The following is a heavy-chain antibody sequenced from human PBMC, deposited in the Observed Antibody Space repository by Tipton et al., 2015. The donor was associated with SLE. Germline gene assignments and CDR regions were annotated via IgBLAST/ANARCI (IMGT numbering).Heavy chain of an antibody. D-gene: IGHD4-11*01. CDR2: IYYSGST. Sequence: TLSLTCTVSGGSISSYYWSWIRQPPGKGLEWIGYIYYSGSTNYNPSLKSRVTISVDTSKNQFSLKLSPVTAADAAVYYWARWAGPTVNFDYWGQGTLVTVSS. CDR3: ARWAGPTVNFDY. V-gene: IGHV4-59*01. CDR1: GGSISSYY. J-gene: IGHJ4*02.